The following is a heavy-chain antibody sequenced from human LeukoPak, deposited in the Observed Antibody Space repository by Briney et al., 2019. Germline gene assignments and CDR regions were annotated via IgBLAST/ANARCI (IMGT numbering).Heavy chain of an antibody. J-gene: IGHJ4*02. D-gene: IGHD3-16*02. CDR1: GYTFTGYY. Sequence: ASVKVSCKASGYTFTGYYMHWVRQAPGQGLEWMGWINPNSGGTNYAQKFQGRVTMTRDTSISTAYMELSRLRSDDTAVYYCARAGFYDYVWGSYRIFDHWGQGTLVTVSS. V-gene: IGHV1-2*02. CDR3: ARAGFYDYVWGSYRIFDH. CDR2: INPNSGGT.